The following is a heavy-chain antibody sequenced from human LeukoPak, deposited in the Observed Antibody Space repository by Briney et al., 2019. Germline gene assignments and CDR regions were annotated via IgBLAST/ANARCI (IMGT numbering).Heavy chain of an antibody. CDR2: ISSSSSYT. CDR3: AKGRLLPDY. J-gene: IGHJ4*02. V-gene: IGHV3-11*05. Sequence: GSLRLSCAASGFTFSDYYMSWIRQAPGKGLEWVSYISSSSSYTNYADSVKGRFTISRDNSKNTLYLQMNSLRAEDTAVYYCAKGRLLPDYWGQGALVTVSS. CDR1: GFTFSDYY. D-gene: IGHD6-19*01.